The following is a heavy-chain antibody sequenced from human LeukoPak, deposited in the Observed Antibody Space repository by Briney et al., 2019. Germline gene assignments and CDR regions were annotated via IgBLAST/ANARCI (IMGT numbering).Heavy chain of an antibody. J-gene: IGHJ6*02. CDR1: VRSISSGNW. CDR3: ATAPILRGEGGEHYKYGMDV. V-gene: IGHV4-4*02. CDR2: IYHNGTS. Sequence: SETLSLTCAVSVRSISSGNWWSWVRQSPGKGLEWIGEIYHNGTSNNNPSLKSRVTISADTLKNHFSLKLTSVTAADTAVYYCATAPILRGEGGEHYKYGMDVWGQGTTVIVSS. D-gene: IGHD2-2*02.